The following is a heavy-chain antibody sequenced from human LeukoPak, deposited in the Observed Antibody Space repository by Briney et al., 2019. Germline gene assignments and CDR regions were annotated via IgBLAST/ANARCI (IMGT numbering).Heavy chain of an antibody. J-gene: IGHJ3*01. CDR3: GRDPNGDYIGAFEF. CDR1: GFSFSNYA. V-gene: IGHV3-23*01. D-gene: IGHD4-17*01. Sequence: PGGPLRLSCAASGFSFSNYALVWVRQSPEKGLEWVSAIGGSGGAIRYADAVKGRFTISRGNAKNTLFLQMNSLRAEDTAVYYCGRDPNGDYIGAFEFWGQGTTVSVSS. CDR2: IGGSGGAI.